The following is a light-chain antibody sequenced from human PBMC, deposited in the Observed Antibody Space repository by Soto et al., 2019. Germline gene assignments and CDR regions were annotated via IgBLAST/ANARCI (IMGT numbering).Light chain of an antibody. CDR1: SSNIGAGYD. CDR3: QSYDSSLSGVV. Sequence: QSVLTQPLSVSGAPGQRVTISCTGSSSNIGAGYDVHWYQQLPGTAPKLLISGNSNRPSGVPDRFSGSKSGTSAALAITGLQAEDEADYYCQSYDSSLSGVVFGGGTKLTVL. CDR2: GNS. V-gene: IGLV1-40*01. J-gene: IGLJ2*01.